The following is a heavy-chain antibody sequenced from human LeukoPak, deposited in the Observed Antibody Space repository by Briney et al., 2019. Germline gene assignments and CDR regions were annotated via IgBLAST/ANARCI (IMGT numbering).Heavy chain of an antibody. V-gene: IGHV3-21*01. CDR3: AMIAAAGDYDY. CDR1: GFTFSSYS. Sequence: GGSLRLSCAASGFTFSSYSMNWVRQAPGKGLEWASSISSSSSYIYYADSVKGRFTIPRDNAKNSLYLQMNSLRAEDTAVYYCAMIAAAGDYDYWGQGTLVTVSS. J-gene: IGHJ4*02. CDR2: ISSSSSYI. D-gene: IGHD6-13*01.